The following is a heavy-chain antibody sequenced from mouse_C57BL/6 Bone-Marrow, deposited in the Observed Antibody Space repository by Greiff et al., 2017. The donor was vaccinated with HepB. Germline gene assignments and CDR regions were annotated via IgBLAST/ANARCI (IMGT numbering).Heavy chain of an antibody. CDR3: TRETFYYGFWFAY. D-gene: IGHD2-2*01. CDR1: GYTFTSYW. V-gene: IGHV1-5*01. Sequence: DVQLQESGTVLARPGASVKMSCKTSGYTFTSYWMHWVKQRPGQGLEWIGAIYPGNSDTSYNQKFKGKAKLTAVTSASTAYMELSSLTNEDSAVYYCTRETFYYGFWFAYWGQGTLVTVSA. CDR2: IYPGNSDT. J-gene: IGHJ3*01.